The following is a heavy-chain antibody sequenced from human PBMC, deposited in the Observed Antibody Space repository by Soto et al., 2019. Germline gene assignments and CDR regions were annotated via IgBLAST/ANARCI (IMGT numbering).Heavy chain of an antibody. CDR2: FDPEDGET. J-gene: IGHJ4*02. D-gene: IGHD3-10*01. V-gene: IGHV1-24*01. CDR1: GYTLTELS. Sequence: ASVKVSCKVSGYTLTELSMHWVRQAPGKGLEWMGGFDPEDGETIYAQKFQGRVTMTEDTSTDTDYMELSSLRSEDTAVDYCATVDQYYYGSGSFDYWGQGTLVTVSS. CDR3: ATVDQYYYGSGSFDY.